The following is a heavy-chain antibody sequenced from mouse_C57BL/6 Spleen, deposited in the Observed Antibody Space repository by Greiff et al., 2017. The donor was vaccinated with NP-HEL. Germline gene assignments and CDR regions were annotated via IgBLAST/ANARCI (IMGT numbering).Heavy chain of an antibody. J-gene: IGHJ2*01. V-gene: IGHV5-4*01. CDR3: ARDDD. Sequence: EVQRVESGGGLVKPGGSLKLSCAASGFTFSSYAMSWVRQTPEKRLEWVATISDGGSYTYYPDNVKGRFTISRDNAKNNLYLQMSHLKSEDTAMYYCARDDDWGQGTTLTVSS. CDR1: GFTFSSYA. CDR2: ISDGGSYT.